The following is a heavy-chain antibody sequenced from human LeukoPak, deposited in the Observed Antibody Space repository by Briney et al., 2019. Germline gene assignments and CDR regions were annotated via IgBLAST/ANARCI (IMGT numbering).Heavy chain of an antibody. Sequence: PGGSLRLSCAASGFTFSHYWINWVRQAPGKGLEWVANIKEDGSENHYVDSVKGRFTISRDNAKNSLWLEMNSLGAEDTAVYYCARGNSGAFDIWGQGTMVTFSS. CDR2: IKEDGSEN. V-gene: IGHV3-7*03. CDR3: ARGNSGAFDI. J-gene: IGHJ3*02. D-gene: IGHD2-21*01. CDR1: GFTFSHYW.